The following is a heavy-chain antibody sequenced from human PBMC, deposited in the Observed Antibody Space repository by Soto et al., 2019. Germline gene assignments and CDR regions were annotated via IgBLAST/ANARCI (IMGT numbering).Heavy chain of an antibody. D-gene: IGHD2-2*01. V-gene: IGHV3-30-3*01. Sequence: GGSLRLSCAASGFTFSSYAMHWVRQAPGKGLEWVAVISYDGSNKYYADSVKGRFTISRDNSKNTLYLQMNSLRAEDTAVYYCARDLNLYSTIDYYYYGMDVWGQGTTVTVSS. J-gene: IGHJ6*02. CDR2: ISYDGSNK. CDR3: ARDLNLYSTIDYYYYGMDV. CDR1: GFTFSSYA.